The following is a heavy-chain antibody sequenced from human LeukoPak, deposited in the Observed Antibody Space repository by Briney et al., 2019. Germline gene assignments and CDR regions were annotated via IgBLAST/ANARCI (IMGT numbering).Heavy chain of an antibody. D-gene: IGHD3-10*01. V-gene: IGHV1-18*01. CDR1: GYTFTSYG. CDR3: ARAPIVGYYYLQPIDY. CDR2: ISAYIGNT. Sequence: GASVKVSCKASGYTFTSYGISWVRQAPGQGLEWMGWISAYIGNTNYAQKLQGRVTMTTDTSTSTAYMELRSLRSDDTAVYYCARAPIVGYYYLQPIDYWGQGTLVTVSS. J-gene: IGHJ4*02.